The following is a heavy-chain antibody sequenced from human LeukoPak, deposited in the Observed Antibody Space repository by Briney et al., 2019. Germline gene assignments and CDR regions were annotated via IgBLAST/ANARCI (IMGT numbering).Heavy chain of an antibody. Sequence: SVKDSCKASGGTFSSYAISWVRQAPGQGLEWMGRIIPIFGIANYAQKFQGRVTITADKSTSTAYMELSSLRSEDTAVYYCASHIRFLEWSYFDYRGQGTLVTVSS. D-gene: IGHD3-3*01. V-gene: IGHV1-69*04. CDR3: ASHIRFLEWSYFDY. CDR2: IIPIFGIA. J-gene: IGHJ4*02. CDR1: GGTFSSYA.